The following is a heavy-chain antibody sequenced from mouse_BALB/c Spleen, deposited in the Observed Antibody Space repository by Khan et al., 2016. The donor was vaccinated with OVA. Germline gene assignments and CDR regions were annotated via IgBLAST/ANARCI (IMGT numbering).Heavy chain of an antibody. J-gene: IGHJ2*01. CDR1: GFTFSSYS. V-gene: IGHV5-6-4*01. D-gene: IGHD1-1*01. CDR3: TRDRNDCGSSVYFDY. CDR2: ITSGGSYT. Sequence: EVELVESGGGLVKPGGSLRLSCAASGFTFSSYSMSWVRQTPEKRLEWVATITSGGSYTYYPDSVQGRFTLVRDYAKHTLYLQMSSLKTEDTAIYYCTRDRNDCGSSVYFDYWGQGTALTVSS.